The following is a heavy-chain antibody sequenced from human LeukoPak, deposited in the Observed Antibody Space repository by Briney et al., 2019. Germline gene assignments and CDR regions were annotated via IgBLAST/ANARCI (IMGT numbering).Heavy chain of an antibody. CDR1: GVSVSSNSAA. D-gene: IGHD6-13*01. Sequence: SQTLSLTCAISGVSVSSNSAAWNWIRQSPSRGLEWLVRTYYRSKWYNDYAVSVKSRITINPDTSKNQFSLQLNSVTPEDTAVYYCARERVQQLAPNYYYYYGMDVWGQGTTVTVSS. J-gene: IGHJ6*02. CDR3: ARERVQQLAPNYYYYYGMDV. CDR2: TYYRSKWYN. V-gene: IGHV6-1*01.